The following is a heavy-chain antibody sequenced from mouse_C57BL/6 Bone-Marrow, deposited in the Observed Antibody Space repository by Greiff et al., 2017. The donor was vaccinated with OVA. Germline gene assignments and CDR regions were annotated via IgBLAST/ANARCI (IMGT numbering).Heavy chain of an antibody. CDR1: GYTFTSYW. CDR3: ARELVLDY. J-gene: IGHJ2*01. CDR2: IDPSDSYT. V-gene: IGHV1-69*01. D-gene: IGHD1-1*01. Sequence: QVQLKQSGAELVMPGASVKLSCKASGYTFTSYWMHWVKQRPGQGLEWIGEIDPSDSYTNYNQKFKGKSTLTVDKSSSTAYMQLSSLTSEDSAVYYCARELVLDYWGQGTTLTVSA.